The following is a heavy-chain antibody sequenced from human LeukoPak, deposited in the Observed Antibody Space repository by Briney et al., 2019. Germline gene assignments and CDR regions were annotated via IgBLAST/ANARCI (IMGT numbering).Heavy chain of an antibody. CDR2: IKQDGSET. Sequence: GGSPRLSCAASGFTFSNYWMTWVRQAPGKGLEWVANIKQDGSETYYVDSVKGRFTISRDNAKNSLYLQMNSLRVEDTAVYYCARVTRGSGWYNFVAYMDVWGKGTTVTVSS. V-gene: IGHV3-7*01. J-gene: IGHJ6*03. CDR3: ARVTRGSGWYNFVAYMDV. CDR1: GFTFSNYW. D-gene: IGHD6-19*01.